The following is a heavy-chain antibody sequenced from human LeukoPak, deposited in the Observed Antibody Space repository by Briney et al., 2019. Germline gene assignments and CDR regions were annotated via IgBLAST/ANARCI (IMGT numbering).Heavy chain of an antibody. V-gene: IGHV3-11*04. Sequence: GGSLRLSCVVSGFGFSDSYMTWIRQTPGKGLEWLAYISGSGSDMYYADSVKGRFTISRDNAKNSLYLQMNSLRAEDTAVYYCAKGHYYNILTGYSVRRGLDYWGQGTLVTVSS. CDR2: ISGSGSDM. D-gene: IGHD3-9*01. J-gene: IGHJ4*02. CDR3: AKGHYYNILTGYSVRRGLDY. CDR1: GFGFSDSY.